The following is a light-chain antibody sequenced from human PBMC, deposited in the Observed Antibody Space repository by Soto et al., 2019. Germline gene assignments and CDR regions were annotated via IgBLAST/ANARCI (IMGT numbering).Light chain of an antibody. V-gene: IGKV1-12*01. CDR3: QQSYSTPPIT. J-gene: IGKJ5*01. CDR1: QGISSW. CDR2: AAS. Sequence: DIRMTQSPSSVSSSVAYIFTISCRSSQGISSWLAWYQQKPGKAPKLLIYAASSLQSGVPSRFSGSGSGTDFTLTISSLQPEDFATYYCQQSYSTPPITFGQGTRLEIK.